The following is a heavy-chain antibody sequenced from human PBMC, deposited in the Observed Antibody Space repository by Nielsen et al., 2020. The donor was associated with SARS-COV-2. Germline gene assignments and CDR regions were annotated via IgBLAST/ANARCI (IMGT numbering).Heavy chain of an antibody. CDR2: ISYDGSNK. CDR3: AKSGGESIAVAGGLDY. CDR1: GFTFSSYG. D-gene: IGHD6-19*01. J-gene: IGHJ4*02. Sequence: GESLKISCAASGFTFSSYGMHWVRQAPGKGLEWVAVISYDGSNKYYADSVKGRFTISRDNSKNTLYLQMNSLRAEDTAVYYCAKSGGESIAVAGGLDYWGQGTLVTVSS. V-gene: IGHV3-30*18.